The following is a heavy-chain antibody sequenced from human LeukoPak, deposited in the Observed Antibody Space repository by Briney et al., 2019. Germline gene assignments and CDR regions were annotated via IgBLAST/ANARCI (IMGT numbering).Heavy chain of an antibody. CDR3: ARLGYSSSSTGYYYYMDV. D-gene: IGHD6-6*01. CDR1: GGSISSSY. Sequence: SETLSLTCTVSGGSISSSYWSWIRQPAGKGLEWIGRIYTSGTTSYNPSLKSRVSISVDKSKNQLSLKVSSVTAADTAVYYCARLGYSSSSTGYYYYMDVWGKGATVTVSS. CDR2: IYTSGTT. J-gene: IGHJ6*03. V-gene: IGHV4-4*07.